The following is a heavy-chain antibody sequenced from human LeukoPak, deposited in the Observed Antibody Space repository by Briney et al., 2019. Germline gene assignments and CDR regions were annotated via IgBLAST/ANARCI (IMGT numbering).Heavy chain of an antibody. V-gene: IGHV3-33*01. J-gene: IGHJ4*02. CDR1: GFTFSSYG. D-gene: IGHD5-18*01. Sequence: GGSLRLSCAASGFTFSSYGMHWVRQAPGKGLEWVAVIWYDGSNKYYADSVKGRFTISRDNSKNTLYLQMNSLRAEDTAVYYCARGRAWIQLSRTHYFDYWGQGTLVTVSS. CDR3: ARGRAWIQLSRTHYFDY. CDR2: IWYDGSNK.